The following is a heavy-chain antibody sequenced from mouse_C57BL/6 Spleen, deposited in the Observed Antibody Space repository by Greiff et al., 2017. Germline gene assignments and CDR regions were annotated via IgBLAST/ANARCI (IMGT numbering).Heavy chain of an antibody. D-gene: IGHD2-4*01. CDR2: IHPNSGST. V-gene: IGHV1-64*01. Sequence: QVQLQQPGAELVKPGASVKLSCKASGYTFTSYWMHWVKQRPGQGLEWIGMIHPNSGSTNYNEKFKSKATLTVDKSSSTAYMQLSSLTSEDSAVYYCARERNYYDYDWFAYWGQGTLVTVSA. CDR1: GYTFTSYW. J-gene: IGHJ3*01. CDR3: ARERNYYDYDWFAY.